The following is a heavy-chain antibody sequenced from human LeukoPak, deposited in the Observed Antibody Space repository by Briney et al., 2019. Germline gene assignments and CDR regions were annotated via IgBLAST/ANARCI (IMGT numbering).Heavy chain of an antibody. Sequence: GGSLKISCTSSPYSFTSHWIGWVRQKPGKGLEWVGLVYAGDSDTIYSPSFQGQVTMSADKSTSTVYLQWSGLKASDTATYFCARQNRGGSHTTGYYFDYWGLGTLVTVSS. CDR1: PYSFTSHW. CDR3: ARQNRGGSHTTGYYFDY. J-gene: IGHJ4*02. CDR2: VYAGDSDT. V-gene: IGHV5-51*01. D-gene: IGHD1-26*01.